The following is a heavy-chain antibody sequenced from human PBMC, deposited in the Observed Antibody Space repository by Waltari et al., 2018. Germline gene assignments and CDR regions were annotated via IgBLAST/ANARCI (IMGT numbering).Heavy chain of an antibody. CDR3: ARGTGYAFDY. J-gene: IGHJ4*02. Sequence: QVHLQESGPGLVKPSQTLSLTCPVSVGSLSSGSYYWRWIRQPAGKGLEWIGRIYTSGSTNYNPSLKSRVTISVDTSKNQFSLKLSSVTAADTAVYYCARGTGYAFDYWGQGTLVTVSS. CDR2: IYTSGST. CDR1: VGSLSSGSYY. V-gene: IGHV4-61*02. D-gene: IGHD1-1*01.